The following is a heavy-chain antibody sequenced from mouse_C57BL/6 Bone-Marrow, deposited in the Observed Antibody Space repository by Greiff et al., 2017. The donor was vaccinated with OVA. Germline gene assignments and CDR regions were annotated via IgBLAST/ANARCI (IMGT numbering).Heavy chain of an antibody. CDR2: INPNNGGT. V-gene: IGHV1-26*01. D-gene: IGHD2-3*01. CDR3: ARGDGYLYAMDY. J-gene: IGHJ4*01. Sequence: EVQLQQSGPELVKPGASVKISCKASGYTFTDDCMNWVKQSHGKSLEWLGDINPNNGGTSYNQKFKGKATLTVDKSSSTASMELRSLTSEDSAVYYCARGDGYLYAMDYWGQGTSVTVSS. CDR1: GYTFTDDC.